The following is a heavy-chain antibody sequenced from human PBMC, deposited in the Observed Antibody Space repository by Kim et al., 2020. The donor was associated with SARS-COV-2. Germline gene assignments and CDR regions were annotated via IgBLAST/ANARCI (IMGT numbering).Heavy chain of an antibody. Sequence: KDRVTISVDTSKNQFALKLSSVTAADTAVYYCARTPTRMVRGVANWFDPWGQGTLVTVSS. V-gene: IGHV4-31*02. CDR3: ARTPTRMVRGVANWFDP. D-gene: IGHD3-10*01. J-gene: IGHJ5*02.